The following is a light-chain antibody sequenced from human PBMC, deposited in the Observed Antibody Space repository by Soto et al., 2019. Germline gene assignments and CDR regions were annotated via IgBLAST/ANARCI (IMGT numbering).Light chain of an antibody. CDR1: QDITTN. CDR2: AAS. J-gene: IGKJ4*01. CDR3: QQRKT. V-gene: IGKV1-17*03. Sequence: DIQMTQSPSAMSASVGDRVTITCRTSQDITTNLAWFQQNPGKVPKRLIYAASSLQSGVPSRFSGSGSGTEFTLTISSLEPEDFAVYYCQQRKTFGGGTKVDIK.